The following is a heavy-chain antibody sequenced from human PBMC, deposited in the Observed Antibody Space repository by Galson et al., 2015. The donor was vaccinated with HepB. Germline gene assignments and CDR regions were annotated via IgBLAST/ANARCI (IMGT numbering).Heavy chain of an antibody. J-gene: IGHJ4*02. D-gene: IGHD4-23*01. CDR3: ARQRWGGYFDS. CDR1: GFSFSPFA. Sequence: SGFSFSPFAMHWVRQAPGKGLEWVAFITDDGGNEDYADSVKGRFTVSRDNSENTLYLLMNSLKSGDTAVYYCARQRWGGYFDSWGQGTLVTVSS. CDR2: ITDDGGNE. V-gene: IGHV3-30*04.